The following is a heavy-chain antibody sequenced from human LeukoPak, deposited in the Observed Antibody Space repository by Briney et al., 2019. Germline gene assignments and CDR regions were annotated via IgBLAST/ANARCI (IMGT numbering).Heavy chain of an antibody. V-gene: IGHV1-69*05. CDR1: GGTFSSYA. CDR3: ARTNYDFWSGYHWFDP. D-gene: IGHD3-3*01. CDR2: IIPNFGTA. J-gene: IGHJ5*02. Sequence: SVKVSCKASGGTFSSYAISWVRQAPGQGLEWMGRIIPNFGTANYAQKFQGRVTITTDESTSTAYMELSSLRSEDTAVYYCARTNYDFWSGYHWFDPWGQGTLVTVSS.